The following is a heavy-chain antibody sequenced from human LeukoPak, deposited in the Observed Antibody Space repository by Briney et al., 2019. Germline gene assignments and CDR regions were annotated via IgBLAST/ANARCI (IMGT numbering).Heavy chain of an antibody. V-gene: IGHV1-18*01. CDR1: GYTFTSYG. CDR2: ISAYNGNT. Sequence: ASVKVSCKASGYTFTSYGISWVRQAPGQGLEWMGWISAYNGNTNYAQKLQGRVTMTTDTSTSTAYMELRSLGSDDTAVYYCARSSELRYFDWRVDWGQGTLVTVSS. D-gene: IGHD3-9*01. J-gene: IGHJ4*02. CDR3: ARSSELRYFDWRVD.